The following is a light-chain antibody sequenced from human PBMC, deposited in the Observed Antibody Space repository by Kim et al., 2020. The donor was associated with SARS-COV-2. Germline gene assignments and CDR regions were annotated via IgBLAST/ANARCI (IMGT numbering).Light chain of an antibody. CDR3: EQRSDWLFT. J-gene: IGKJ3*01. CDR1: ESVGSY. CDR2: DAS. Sequence: PGERATLSCRASESVGSYLAWYQQKSGQAPRLLIYDASNRATGIPARFSGSGSGTDFTLTISALEPEDFAVYYCEQRSDWLFTFGPGTKVDI. V-gene: IGKV3-11*01.